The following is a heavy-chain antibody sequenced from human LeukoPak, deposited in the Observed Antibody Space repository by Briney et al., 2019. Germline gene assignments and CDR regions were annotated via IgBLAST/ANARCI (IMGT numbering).Heavy chain of an antibody. V-gene: IGHV1-2*04. J-gene: IGHJ3*02. CDR2: IHPNSGGT. Sequence: SVKVSCKASGYTFTGYYMHWVRQAPGQGLEWMGWIHPNSGGTNYAQEFQAWVTMTRDTSISTAYMELSRLRSDDTAVYYCATSGYTYGALDIWGQGTMVTVSS. D-gene: IGHD5-18*01. CDR1: GYTFTGYY. CDR3: ATSGYTYGALDI.